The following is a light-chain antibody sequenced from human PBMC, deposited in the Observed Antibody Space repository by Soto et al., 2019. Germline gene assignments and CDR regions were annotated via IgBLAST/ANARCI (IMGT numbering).Light chain of an antibody. CDR2: GAS. V-gene: IGKV3-20*01. Sequence: EIVLTKYPGTLSLSPGERATLSCRASQSVSNNYLAWYQQKPGQAHRLLIYGASNRATGIPDRFSGSGSGTDFTLTISSLQPEDFATYYCQQYDSFSVTFGQGTTGDI. CDR3: QQYDSFSVT. J-gene: IGKJ1*01. CDR1: QSVSNNY.